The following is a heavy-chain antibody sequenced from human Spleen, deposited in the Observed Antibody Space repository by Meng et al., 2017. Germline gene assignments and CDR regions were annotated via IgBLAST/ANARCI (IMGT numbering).Heavy chain of an antibody. CDR1: GFTFDDYA. J-gene: IGHJ4*02. V-gene: IGHV3-9*03. D-gene: IGHD5-24*01. CDR2: ISWDSGSI. CDR3: AKDLYGGWLQSEEPGGLFDY. Sequence: GGSLRLSCAASGFTFDDYAMHWVRQTPGKGLEWVSGISWDSGSIGYADSVKGRFTISRDNAKNSLSLQMNSLRAEDMALYYCAKDLYGGWLQSEEPGGLFDYWGQGTLVTVSS.